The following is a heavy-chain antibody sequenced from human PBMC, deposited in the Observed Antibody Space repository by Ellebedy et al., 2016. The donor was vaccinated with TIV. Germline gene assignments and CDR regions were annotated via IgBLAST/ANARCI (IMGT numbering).Heavy chain of an antibody. CDR3: ARYRGGWGDFDY. Sequence: MPSETLSLTCTVSGGSISSSTYHWGWIRQPPGKGLEWIGSVHYTGSTHYNPSLKSRVTISVDTSKNQFSLKLSSVTAADTAVYYCARYRGGWGDFDYWGQGTLVTVSS. CDR1: GGSISSSTYH. CDR2: VHYTGST. V-gene: IGHV4-39*07. D-gene: IGHD6-19*01. J-gene: IGHJ4*02.